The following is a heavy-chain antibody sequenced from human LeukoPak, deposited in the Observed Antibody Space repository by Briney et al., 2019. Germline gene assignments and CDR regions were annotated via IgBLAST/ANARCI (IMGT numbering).Heavy chain of an antibody. CDR3: ARNAPHLEWAPHYYYYMDV. V-gene: IGHV3-21*01. CDR1: GFTFSSYS. Sequence: GGSLRLSCAASGFTFSSYSMNWVRQAPGKGLEWVSSISSSSSYIYYAGSVKGRFTISRDNAKNSLYLQMNSLRAEDTAVYYFARNAPHLEWAPHYYYYMDVWGKGTTVSVS. D-gene: IGHD3-3*01. J-gene: IGHJ6*03. CDR2: ISSSSSYI.